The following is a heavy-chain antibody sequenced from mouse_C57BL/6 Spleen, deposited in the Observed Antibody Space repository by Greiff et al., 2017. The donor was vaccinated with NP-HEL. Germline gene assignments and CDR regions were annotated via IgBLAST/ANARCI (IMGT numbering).Heavy chain of an antibody. CDR3: ATYYYSNLYAMDY. CDR1: GYTFTSYW. Sequence: VQLQQPGTELVKPGASVKLSCKASGYTFTSYWMNWVKQRPGQGLEWIGNINPSNGGTNYNEKFKSKATLTVDKSSSTAYMQLSSLTSEDSAVYYCATYYYSNLYAMDYWGQGTSVTVSS. J-gene: IGHJ4*01. V-gene: IGHV1-53*01. D-gene: IGHD2-5*01. CDR2: INPSNGGT.